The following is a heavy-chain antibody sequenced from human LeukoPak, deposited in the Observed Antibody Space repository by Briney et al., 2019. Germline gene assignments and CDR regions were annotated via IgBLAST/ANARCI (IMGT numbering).Heavy chain of an antibody. D-gene: IGHD1-26*01. CDR2: ISYDGSNK. V-gene: IGHV3-30-3*01. Sequence: PGRSLRLSCAASGFTFSSYAMHWVRQAPGKGLEWVAVISYDGSNKYYADSVKGRFTISRDNSKNTLFLQMNSLRAEDTAVYYCARGHSGSYREAFDIWGQGTMVTVSS. J-gene: IGHJ3*02. CDR3: ARGHSGSYREAFDI. CDR1: GFTFSSYA.